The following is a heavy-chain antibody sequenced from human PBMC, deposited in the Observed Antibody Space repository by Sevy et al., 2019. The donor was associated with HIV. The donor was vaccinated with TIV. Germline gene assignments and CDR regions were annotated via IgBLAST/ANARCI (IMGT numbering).Heavy chain of an antibody. D-gene: IGHD6-19*01. V-gene: IGHV3-48*03. Sequence: GGSLRLSCTASGFTFSNYEMNWVRQAPGKGLEWVSYITLSGSSTYYADSVKGRFTISRDNAKNSLYLQMNSLRAEDTAVYYGARDRQGITVAGTAIDYWGQGTLVTVSS. CDR2: ITLSGSST. CDR3: ARDRQGITVAGTAIDY. CDR1: GFTFSNYE. J-gene: IGHJ4*02.